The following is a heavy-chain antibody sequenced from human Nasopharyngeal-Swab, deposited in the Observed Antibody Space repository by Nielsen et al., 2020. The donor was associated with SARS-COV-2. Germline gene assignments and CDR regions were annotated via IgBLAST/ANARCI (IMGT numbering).Heavy chain of an antibody. CDR3: AKDHKMDSGGGVGYMDV. V-gene: IGHV3-30*02. J-gene: IGHJ6*03. CDR1: GFIFSSYG. CDR2: IRYDGLNQ. Sequence: GESLKISCAASGFIFSSYGMHWVRQAPGKGPEWVAFIRYDGLNQHYADSVKGRFSISRDSFENTLYLQLNSLRADDTAVYYCAKDHKMDSGGGVGYMDVWGKGTTVTVSS. D-gene: IGHD3-16*01.